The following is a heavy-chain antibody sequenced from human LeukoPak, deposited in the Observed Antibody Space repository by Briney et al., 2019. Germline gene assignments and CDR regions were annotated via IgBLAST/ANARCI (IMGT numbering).Heavy chain of an antibody. J-gene: IGHJ4*02. Sequence: PSETLSLTCTVSGGSISSSNYYWDWIRQPPGKGLEWIGCIYYSGTTYYNPSLKSRLTISVDTSKNQFSLRLSSVTAADTAVYYCARHNTWSPPDYWGQGTLVTVSS. V-gene: IGHV4-39*01. CDR1: GGSISSSNYY. CDR3: ARHNTWSPPDY. D-gene: IGHD2-8*02. CDR2: IYYSGTT.